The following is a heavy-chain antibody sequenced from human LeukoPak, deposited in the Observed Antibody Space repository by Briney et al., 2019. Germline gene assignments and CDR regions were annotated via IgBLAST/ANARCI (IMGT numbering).Heavy chain of an antibody. J-gene: IGHJ3*02. Sequence: SETLSLTCTLCGGSISSYYWSWVRAPPGKGRGWGGYIYYTGSTNYNPSLKSRVTISVDPSKNHFSLRLTSVTPADTAVYYCARNSFDNWSDKVGFDIWGQGTMVTVS. D-gene: IGHD1-1*01. V-gene: IGHV4-59*01. CDR1: GGSISSYY. CDR2: IYYTGST. CDR3: ARNSFDNWSDKVGFDI.